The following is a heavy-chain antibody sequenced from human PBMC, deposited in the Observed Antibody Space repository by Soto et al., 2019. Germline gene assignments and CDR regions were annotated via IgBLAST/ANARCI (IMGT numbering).Heavy chain of an antibody. CDR2: MSYDGSDT. J-gene: IGHJ4*02. CDR3: AGWNYDY. D-gene: IGHD1-7*01. Sequence: GGSLRLSCVGSGFIFSNNGMHWVRQTPGKGLEWVAFMSYDGSDTFYADSVKGRFTISRDNSKNTLYLQMDSLRPEDTAQYYCAGWNYDYWGQGTQVTVSS. CDR1: GFIFSNNG. V-gene: IGHV3-33*08.